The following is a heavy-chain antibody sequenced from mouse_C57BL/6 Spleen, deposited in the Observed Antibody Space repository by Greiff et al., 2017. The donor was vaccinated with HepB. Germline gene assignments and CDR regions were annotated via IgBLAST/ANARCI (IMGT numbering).Heavy chain of an antibody. Sequence: VQLVESGPGLVPPSQSLSIPCTVSGFSFTNYGVHWVRQSPGKGLEWLGVIWSDGSTTYNSTLKSRLSIIKDNSKSQVFLKMNSLQTDDSAIDYCAKHDSYPIDYWGQGTPSTDSS. V-gene: IGHV2-6-1*01. D-gene: IGHD2-10*01. CDR1: GFSFTNYG. CDR3: AKHDSYPIDY. CDR2: IWSDGST. J-gene: IGHJ4*01.